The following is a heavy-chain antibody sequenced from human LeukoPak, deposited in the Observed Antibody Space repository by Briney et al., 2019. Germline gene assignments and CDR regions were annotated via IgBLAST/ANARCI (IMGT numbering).Heavy chain of an antibody. CDR2: TYYRSKWYN. CDR3: ARDVAVAGTEEGGYYFDY. CDR1: GDSVSSNSAA. D-gene: IGHD6-19*01. V-gene: IGHV6-1*01. Sequence: SQTLSLTCAISGDSVSSNSAAWNWIRQSPSRGLEWLGRTYYRSKWYNDYAVSVKSRITINPDTSKNQFSLQLNSATPEDTAVYYCARDVAVAGTEEGGYYFDYWGQGTLVTVSS. J-gene: IGHJ4*02.